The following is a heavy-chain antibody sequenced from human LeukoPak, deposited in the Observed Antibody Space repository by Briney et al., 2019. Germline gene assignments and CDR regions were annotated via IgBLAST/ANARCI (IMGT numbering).Heavy chain of an antibody. J-gene: IGHJ6*02. D-gene: IGHD5-18*01. CDR3: ARDPQHSMDV. CDR2: IWYDGSKR. CDR1: GFTFSNHG. V-gene: IGHV3-33*01. Sequence: GRSLRLSCAASGFTFSNHGIHWVRQAPGKGLEWVSAIWYDGSKRCYADSMKGRFTISRDDSKNTVYLQMNSLRADDTAVYYCARDPQHSMDVWGQGTTVTVSS.